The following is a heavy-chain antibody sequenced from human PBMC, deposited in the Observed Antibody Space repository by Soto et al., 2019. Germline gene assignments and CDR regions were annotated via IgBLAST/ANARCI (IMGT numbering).Heavy chain of an antibody. CDR3: AADGGYYDSNGSEYFQH. Sequence: QMQLVQSGPEVKKPGTSVKVSCKASGFTFTSSAVQWVRQARGQRLEWIGWIVVGSGNTNYAQKFQERVTITRDMSTSTAYMELSSLRSEDTAVYYCAADGGYYDSNGSEYFQHWGQGTLVTVSS. V-gene: IGHV1-58*01. D-gene: IGHD3-22*01. CDR2: IVVGSGNT. CDR1: GFTFTSSA. J-gene: IGHJ1*01.